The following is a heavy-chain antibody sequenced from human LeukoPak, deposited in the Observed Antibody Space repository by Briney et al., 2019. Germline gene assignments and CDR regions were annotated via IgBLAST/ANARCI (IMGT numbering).Heavy chain of an antibody. D-gene: IGHD6-19*01. J-gene: IGHJ4*02. V-gene: IGHV5-51*01. CDR1: GYSFTTYW. Sequence: GESLKISCKGSGYSFTTYWIAWVRQMPGKGLEWMGIIYPGDSDTRYSPSFQGQVTISADKSISTAYLQWSSLKASDTAMYYCARPNNGWYDYFDYWGQGTLVTVSS. CDR3: ARPNNGWYDYFDY. CDR2: IYPGDSDT.